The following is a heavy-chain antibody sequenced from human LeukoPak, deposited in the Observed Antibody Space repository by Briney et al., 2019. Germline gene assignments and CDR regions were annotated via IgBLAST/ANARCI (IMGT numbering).Heavy chain of an antibody. V-gene: IGHV3-48*01. D-gene: IGHD5/OR15-5a*01. J-gene: IGHJ4*02. CDR3: ARDQGSIVSY. CDR2: ISSFGSTI. CDR1: GFTFSTYS. Sequence: GGSLRLSCAASGFTFSTYSMNWVRQAPGKGLEWVSYISSFGSTIYYADSVKGRFTISRDNAKNSLYLLMNSLRAEDTAVYYCARDQGSIVSYWGQGTLVTVSS.